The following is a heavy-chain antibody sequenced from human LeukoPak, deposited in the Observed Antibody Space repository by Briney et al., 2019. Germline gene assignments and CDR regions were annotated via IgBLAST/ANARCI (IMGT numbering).Heavy chain of an antibody. J-gene: IGHJ4*02. CDR3: ARDDGKGLALPH. CDR1: GFTFSSYA. Sequence: GGSLRLSCAASGFTFSSYAMHWVRQAPGKGLEWVAVISYDGSNKYYADSVKGRFTISRDNSKNTLYLQMNSLRAEDTAVYYCARDDGKGLALPHWGQGTLVTVSS. D-gene: IGHD3/OR15-3a*01. CDR2: ISYDGSNK. V-gene: IGHV3-30*14.